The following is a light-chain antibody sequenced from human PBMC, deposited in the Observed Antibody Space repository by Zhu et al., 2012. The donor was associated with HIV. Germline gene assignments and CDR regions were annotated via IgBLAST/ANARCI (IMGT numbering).Light chain of an antibody. CDR1: QSVSSD. V-gene: IGKV3-15*01. CDR2: GAS. Sequence: EIVMTQSPATLSVSPGERVTLFCRASQSVSSDLAWYQQKPGQAPRPLIYGASTRATGLPARFSGSGSGTEFTLTISSMQSEDFAIYYCQQYKKWPPITFGQGTRLEIK. J-gene: IGKJ5*01. CDR3: QQYKKWPPIT.